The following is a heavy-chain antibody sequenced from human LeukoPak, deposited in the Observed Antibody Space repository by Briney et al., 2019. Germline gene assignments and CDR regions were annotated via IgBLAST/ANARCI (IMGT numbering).Heavy chain of an antibody. CDR3: ATDLRYFGWLLSHCYYYYGMDV. CDR1: AFTASSNY. J-gene: IGHJ6*01. D-gene: IGHD3-9*01. V-gene: IGHV3-66*01. Sequence: GGSRRPSCPASAFTASSNYMSWVRHPHGKGLEWDSVIYSGGSTYYADAVKGRFNIPRNNSKSTLYLQMNSLRAEGTAVYYCATDLRYFGWLLSHCYYYYGMDVWGQGTTVTVSS. CDR2: IYSGGST.